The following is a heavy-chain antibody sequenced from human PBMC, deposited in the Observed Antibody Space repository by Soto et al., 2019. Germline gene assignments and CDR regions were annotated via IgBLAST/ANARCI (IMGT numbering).Heavy chain of an antibody. V-gene: IGHV3-21*06. Sequence: EVQLVESGGGLVKPGGSLSLSCAASGSRLIRNGMNWLPKAPGKGLEWVASISSSTSYVYYADSVKGRFSTSRDNAKNILYLEMHALRSEDTAIYYCARDPSEGRVGNWFESWGQGTLVTVSS. J-gene: IGHJ5*01. CDR3: ARDPSEGRVGNWFES. CDR2: ISSSTSYV. CDR1: GSRLIRNG.